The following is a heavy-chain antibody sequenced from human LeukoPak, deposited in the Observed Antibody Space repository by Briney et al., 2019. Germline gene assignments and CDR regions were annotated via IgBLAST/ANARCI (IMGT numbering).Heavy chain of an antibody. CDR2: IYYSGST. CDR3: ARVRDGYDYFDY. V-gene: IGHV4-31*03. J-gene: IGHJ4*02. Sequence: SETLSPTCTVSGGSISSGGYYWSWIRQHPGKGLEWIGYIYYSGSTYYNPSLKSRVTISVDTSKNQFSLKLSSVTAADTAVYYCARVRDGYDYFDYWGQGTLVTVSS. D-gene: IGHD5-24*01. CDR1: GGSISSGGYY.